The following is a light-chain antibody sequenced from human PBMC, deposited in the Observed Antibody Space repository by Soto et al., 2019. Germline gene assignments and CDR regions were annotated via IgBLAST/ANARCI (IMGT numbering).Light chain of an antibody. J-gene: IGKJ2*01. CDR2: GAS. CDR3: QQYNNWPPYT. V-gene: IGKV3-15*01. Sequence: EIVMTQSPATLSVSPGERATLSCRASQSVRSNLAWYQQKPGRAPRLLIFGASTRATGIPARFSGSGSGTEFTLTISSLLSEDFAVYYCQQYNNWPPYTFGQGTKLEIK. CDR1: QSVRSN.